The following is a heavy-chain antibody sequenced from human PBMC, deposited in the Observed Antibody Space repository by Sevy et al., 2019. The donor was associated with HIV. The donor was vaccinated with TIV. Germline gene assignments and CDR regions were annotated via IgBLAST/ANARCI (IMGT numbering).Heavy chain of an antibody. J-gene: IGHJ4*02. Sequence: ATVKISCKVFGYTLSELSMHWVRQTPGKGLERMGSFDPEDGETIYAQKFQGRVAMTEDTSTDTAYMELRSLRSEDTAVFYCAITKDYYDNSGYPFDYWGQGTLVTVSS. CDR2: FDPEDGET. V-gene: IGHV1-24*01. CDR3: AITKDYYDNSGYPFDY. D-gene: IGHD3-22*01. CDR1: GYTLSELS.